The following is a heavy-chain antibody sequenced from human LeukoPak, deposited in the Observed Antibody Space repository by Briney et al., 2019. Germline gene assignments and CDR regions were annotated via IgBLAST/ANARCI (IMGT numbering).Heavy chain of an antibody. CDR2: ISIDGSRQ. D-gene: IGHD6-19*01. Sequence: GGSLRLSCAPSIGFTLRNYAIHWVRQAPGKGLEWVAVISIDGSRQHYADFLVGRFTISRDNSKNTVSLQMSSLRTEDTAVHFCAREQGGSGWSGFDYWGQGTLVTVSS. CDR1: GFTLRNYA. CDR3: AREQGGSGWSGFDY. J-gene: IGHJ4*02. V-gene: IGHV3-30*15.